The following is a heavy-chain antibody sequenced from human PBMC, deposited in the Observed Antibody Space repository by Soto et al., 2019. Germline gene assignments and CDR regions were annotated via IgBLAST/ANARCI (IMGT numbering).Heavy chain of an antibody. Sequence: HPGGSLRLSCAASGVTFSTYAMNWVRQAPGKGLEWISTISNTGGGTSYADSVKGRFTISRDNSNNTIYLQMHSLRAEDTAVYFCAIGSRKTSGSNTWFDPWGRGTLVTVSS. CDR2: ISNTGGGT. CDR3: AIGSRKTSGSNTWFDP. D-gene: IGHD2-15*01. V-gene: IGHV3-23*01. J-gene: IGHJ5*02. CDR1: GVTFSTYA.